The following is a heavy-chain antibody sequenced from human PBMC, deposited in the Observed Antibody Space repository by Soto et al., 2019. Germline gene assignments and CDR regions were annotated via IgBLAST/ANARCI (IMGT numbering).Heavy chain of an antibody. D-gene: IGHD5-18*01. CDR2: IDWADDK. CDR1: GFSLSTTGMC. Sequence: SGPTLVNPTQTLTLTCTFSGFSLSTTGMCVSWIRQPPGKALEWLALIDWADDKYYSTSLKTRLTISKDTSKNQVVLTMTNVEPVDTATYFCSRAVGGFTYGYPDYWGQGTLVTVSS. CDR3: SRAVGGFTYGYPDY. J-gene: IGHJ4*02. V-gene: IGHV2-70*01.